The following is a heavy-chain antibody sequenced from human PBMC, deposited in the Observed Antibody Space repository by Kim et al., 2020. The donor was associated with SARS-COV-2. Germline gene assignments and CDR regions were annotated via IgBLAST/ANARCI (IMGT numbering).Heavy chain of an antibody. D-gene: IGHD6-13*01. CDR3: ASEGRIAAAEY. CDR2: ISYDGSNK. V-gene: IGHV3-30*04. Sequence: GGSLRLSCAASGFTFSSYAMHWVRQAPGKGLEWVAVISYDGSNKYYADSVKGRFTISRDNSKNTLYLQMNSLRAEDTAVYYCASEGRIAAAEYWGQGTLV. CDR1: GFTFSSYA. J-gene: IGHJ4*02.